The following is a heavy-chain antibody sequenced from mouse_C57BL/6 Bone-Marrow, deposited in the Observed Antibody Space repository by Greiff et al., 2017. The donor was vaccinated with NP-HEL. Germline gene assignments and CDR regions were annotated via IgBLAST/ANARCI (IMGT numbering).Heavy chain of an antibody. V-gene: IGHV1-69*01. Sequence: QVQLQQPGAELVMPGASVKLSCKASGYTFTSYWLHWVKQRPGQGLEWIGEIDPSDSYTNYNQKFKGKSPLTVDKSSSTAYMQLSSLTSEDSAFYYCASAVAYWGQGTRVTVSA. CDR2: IDPSDSYT. J-gene: IGHJ3*01. CDR1: GYTFTSYW. CDR3: ASAVAY.